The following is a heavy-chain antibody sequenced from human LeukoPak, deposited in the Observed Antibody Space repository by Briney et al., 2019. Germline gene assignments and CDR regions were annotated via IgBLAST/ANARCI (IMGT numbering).Heavy chain of an antibody. V-gene: IGHV3-23*01. D-gene: IGHD3-22*01. CDR3: AKGLLQTYDSSGYYSQH. CDR1: GFTFSSYA. CDR2: ISGSGGST. J-gene: IGHJ4*02. Sequence: GGSLRLSCAASGFTFSSYAMSWVRQAPGKGLEWVSAISGSGGSTCYADSVKGRFTISRDNSKNTLYLQMNSLRAEDTAVYYCAKGLLQTYDSSGYYSQHWGQGTLVTVSS.